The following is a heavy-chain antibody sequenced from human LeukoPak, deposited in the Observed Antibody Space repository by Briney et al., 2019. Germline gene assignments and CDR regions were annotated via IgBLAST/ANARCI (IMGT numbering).Heavy chain of an antibody. V-gene: IGHV4-39*01. Sequence: SETLSLTCTVSGDSISSTSYYWGWIRQPPGKGLEWIGTIYYSASTYYTPSLKSRVTISVDTSKNQFSLKLSSVTAADTAVYYCARHGYYYYYMDVWGKGTTVTVS. J-gene: IGHJ6*03. CDR2: IYYSAST. CDR1: GDSISSTSYY. CDR3: ARHGYYYYYMDV.